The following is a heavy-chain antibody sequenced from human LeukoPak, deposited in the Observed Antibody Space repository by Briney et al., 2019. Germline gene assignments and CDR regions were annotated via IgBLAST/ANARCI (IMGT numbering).Heavy chain of an antibody. J-gene: IGHJ4*02. CDR3: ARSVAKYCSSTSCYPIYFDY. Sequence: GASVKVSCKASGYTFTSYGISWVRQAPGQGREWMGWISAYNGNINYAQKFQGRVTMTTDTSTSTAYMELRSLRSDDTAVYYCARSVAKYCSSTSCYPIYFDYWGQGTLVTVSS. CDR1: GYTFTSYG. CDR2: ISAYNGNI. V-gene: IGHV1-18*01. D-gene: IGHD2-2*01.